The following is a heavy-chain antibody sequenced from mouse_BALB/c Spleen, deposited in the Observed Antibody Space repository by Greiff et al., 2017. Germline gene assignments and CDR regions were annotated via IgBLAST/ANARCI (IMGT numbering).Heavy chain of an antibody. CDR2: ISSGSSTN. V-gene: IGHV5-17*02. D-gene: IGHD1-2*01. CDR1: GFTFSSFG. CDR3: ARATARYAMDY. Sequence: EVKVVESGGGLVQPGGSRKLSCAASGFTFSSFGMHWVRQAPEKGLEWVAYISSGSSTNYYADTVKGRFTISRDNPKNTLFLQMTSLRSEDTAMYYCARATARYAMDYWGQGTSVTVSS. J-gene: IGHJ4*01.